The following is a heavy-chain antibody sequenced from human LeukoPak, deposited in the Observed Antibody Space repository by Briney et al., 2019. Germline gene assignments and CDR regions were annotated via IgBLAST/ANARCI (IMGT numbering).Heavy chain of an antibody. J-gene: IGHJ5*02. V-gene: IGHV4-39*01. CDR1: GGSISSSSYY. CDR2: IYYSGST. D-gene: IGHD6-13*01. CDR3: ARGQGSSSWYQWFDP. Sequence: PSETLSLTCTVSGGSISSSSYYWGWIRQPPGKGLEWIGSIYYSGSTYYNPSLKSRVTISVDTSKNQFSLKLSSVTAADTAVYYCARGQGSSSWYQWFDPWGQGTLVTVSS.